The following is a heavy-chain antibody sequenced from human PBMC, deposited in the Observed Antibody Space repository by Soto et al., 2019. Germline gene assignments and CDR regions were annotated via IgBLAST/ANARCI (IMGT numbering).Heavy chain of an antibody. CDR1: GFTFSSYA. V-gene: IGHV3-30-3*01. J-gene: IGHJ4*02. CDR2: ISYDGSNK. Sequence: GGSLRLSCAASGFTFSSYAMHWVRQAPGKGLEWVAVISYDGSNKYYADSVKGRFTISRDNSKNTLYLQMNSLRAEDTAVYYCARGSGFLIDSWGQGSLVTVSS. D-gene: IGHD5-12*01. CDR3: ARGSGFLIDS.